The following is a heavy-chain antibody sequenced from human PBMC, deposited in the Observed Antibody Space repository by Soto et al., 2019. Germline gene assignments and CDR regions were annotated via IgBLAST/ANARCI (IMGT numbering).Heavy chain of an antibody. CDR3: GKDLGVHIVVVTELDY. CDR2: ISGSGGST. CDR1: GFTFSSYA. V-gene: IGHV3-23*01. Sequence: EVQLLESGGGLVQPGGSLRLSCAASGFTFSSYAMSWVRQAPGKGLEWVSAISGSGGSTYYADSVKGRFTISRDNSKNTLYLQMNSLRAEDTAVYYCGKDLGVHIVVVTELDYWGQGTLVTVSS. J-gene: IGHJ4*02. D-gene: IGHD2-21*02.